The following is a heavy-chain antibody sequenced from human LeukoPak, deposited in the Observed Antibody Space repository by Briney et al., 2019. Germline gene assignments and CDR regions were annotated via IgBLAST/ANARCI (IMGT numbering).Heavy chain of an antibody. V-gene: IGHV4-4*07. Sequence: SETLSLTCTVSGGSISSYYWSWIRQPAGKGLEWIGRIYTSGSTNYNPSLKSRVTISVDTSKNQFSLKLSSVTAADTAVYYCARRGRRCSSTSCYFRYNWFDPWGQGTLVTVSS. CDR2: IYTSGST. J-gene: IGHJ5*02. D-gene: IGHD2-2*01. CDR3: ARRGRRCSSTSCYFRYNWFDP. CDR1: GGSISSYY.